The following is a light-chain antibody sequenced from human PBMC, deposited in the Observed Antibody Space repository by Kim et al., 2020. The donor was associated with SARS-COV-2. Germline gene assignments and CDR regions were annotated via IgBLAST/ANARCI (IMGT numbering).Light chain of an antibody. Sequence: DIQMTQSPSSLSASVGDKVTITCHASQDVRTYLNWYQQKSGKAPNLLIYDTSTLEAGVPSRFSGSGSGTDFTFTISSLQTEDIGTYYCQQYDNLPITFGQGTRLEIK. CDR1: QDVRTY. CDR2: DTS. V-gene: IGKV1-33*01. CDR3: QQYDNLPIT. J-gene: IGKJ5*01.